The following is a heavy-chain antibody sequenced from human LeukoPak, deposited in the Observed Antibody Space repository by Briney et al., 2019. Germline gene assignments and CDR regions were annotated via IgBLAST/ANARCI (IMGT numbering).Heavy chain of an antibody. Sequence: YWIGWVRQMPGKGLEWMGNIFDSGSTYYNPSLKSRVIMSVDTSKNQFSLKVSSVTAADTAVYYCARAALYKWFDPWGQGTLVTVSS. J-gene: IGHJ5*02. V-gene: IGHV4-31*02. CDR1: Y. CDR2: IFDSGST. CDR3: ARAALYKWFDP.